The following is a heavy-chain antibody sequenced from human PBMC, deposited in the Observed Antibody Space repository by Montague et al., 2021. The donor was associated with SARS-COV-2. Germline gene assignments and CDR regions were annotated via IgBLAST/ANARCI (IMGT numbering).Heavy chain of an antibody. V-gene: IGHV4-39*01. CDR1: GGSINSSSYS. CDR3: ATITLGYCTNGVCQPPDY. D-gene: IGHD2-8*01. J-gene: IGHJ4*02. CDR2: IYYSGST. Sequence: SETLSLTCTVSGGSINSSSYSWGWIRQPPGKGLEWIGSIYYSGSTYYNPSLKSRVTISVDTSKNQFSLKLSSVTAADTAVYYCATITLGYCTNGVCQPPDYWGQGTLVTVSS.